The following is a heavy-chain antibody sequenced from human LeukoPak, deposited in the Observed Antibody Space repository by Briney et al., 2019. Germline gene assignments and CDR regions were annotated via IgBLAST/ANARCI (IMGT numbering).Heavy chain of an antibody. D-gene: IGHD1-1*01. CDR1: GFTFSSYA. CDR3: ARDPVPATARHFDY. J-gene: IGHJ4*02. Sequence: GGSLRLSCAASGFTFSSYAMHWVRQAPGKGLEWVAVTSSDGNIKYYADSVKGRFTISRDNSKNTLYLQMNSLRGEDTGVYCCARDPVPATARHFDYWGQGTLVTVSS. CDR2: TSSDGNIK. V-gene: IGHV3-30-3*01.